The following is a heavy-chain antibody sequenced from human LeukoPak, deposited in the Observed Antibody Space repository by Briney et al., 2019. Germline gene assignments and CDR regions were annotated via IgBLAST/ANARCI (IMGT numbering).Heavy chain of an antibody. CDR1: GGSFSGYS. D-gene: IGHD3-16*01. Sequence: SETLSLTCAVYGGSFSGYSWSWIRQPPGKGLEWIGSIYYSGSTYYNPSLKSRVTISVDTSKNQFSLKLSSVTAADTAVYYCARHGGVSYTGFGYWGQGTLVTVSS. CDR3: ARHGGVSYTGFGY. V-gene: IGHV4-34*01. CDR2: IYYSGST. J-gene: IGHJ4*02.